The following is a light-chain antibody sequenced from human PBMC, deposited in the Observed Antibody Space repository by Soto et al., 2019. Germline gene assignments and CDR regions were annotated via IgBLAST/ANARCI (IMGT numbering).Light chain of an antibody. V-gene: IGKV1-12*01. J-gene: IGKJ4*01. CDR2: AAS. CDR1: QGINIW. Sequence: DIQMTQSPSSVAASAGDRVTITCRASQGINIWLAWYQQKPGKAPNLLIYAASSLQRGVPSRFSGSGSGTDFTLTINSLQPEDFATYYCQHTNTFPLTFGGGTKVEIK. CDR3: QHTNTFPLT.